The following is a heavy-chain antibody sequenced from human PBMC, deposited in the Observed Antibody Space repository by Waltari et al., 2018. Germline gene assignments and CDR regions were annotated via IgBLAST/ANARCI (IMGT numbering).Heavy chain of an antibody. Sequence: GLVQPGGSLRLSCAASGFTFSGYSMNWVRQAPGKGLEWVSYITRSSSTIYYADSVKGRFTVPRDNAKNSLYLQMNSLRDEDTAVYYCARSGVAAAGDDYWGQGTLVTVSS. D-gene: IGHD6-13*01. CDR2: ITRSSSTI. V-gene: IGHV3-48*02. CDR1: GFTFSGYS. J-gene: IGHJ4*02. CDR3: ARSGVAAAGDDY.